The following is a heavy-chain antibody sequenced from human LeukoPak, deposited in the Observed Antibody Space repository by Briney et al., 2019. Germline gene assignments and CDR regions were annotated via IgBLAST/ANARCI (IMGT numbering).Heavy chain of an antibody. D-gene: IGHD2-2*01. Sequence: GESLKISCKGSGYNFPSYWIIWVRQMPGKGLEWMGKIDPTDSYTNYSPSFQGHVTISADKSISTAYLQWSSLKASDTAMYYCVRHLSDITSCPNYWGPGTLVTVAS. J-gene: IGHJ4*02. CDR2: IDPTDSYT. CDR3: VRHLSDITSCPNY. V-gene: IGHV5-10-1*01. CDR1: GYNFPSYW.